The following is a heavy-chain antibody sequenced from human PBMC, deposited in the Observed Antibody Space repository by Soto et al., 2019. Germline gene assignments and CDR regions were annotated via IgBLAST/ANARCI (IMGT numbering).Heavy chain of an antibody. CDR1: GLTFSSYG. CDR2: ISYDGSNK. Sequence: GGSLRLSCAASGLTFSSYGMHWVRQAPGKGLEWVTVISYDGSNKYYADSVKGRFTISRDNSKNTLYLQMNSLRAEDTAVYYCAKDLLVVGATPAYYWGQGTLVTVSS. J-gene: IGHJ4*02. V-gene: IGHV3-30*18. D-gene: IGHD1-26*01. CDR3: AKDLLVVGATPAYY.